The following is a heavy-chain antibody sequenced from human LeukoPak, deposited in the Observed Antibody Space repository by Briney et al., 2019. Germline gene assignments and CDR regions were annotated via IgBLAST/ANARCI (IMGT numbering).Heavy chain of an antibody. CDR1: GYSFTSYW. D-gene: IGHD5-18*01. CDR3: AREIQQNWFDP. J-gene: IGHJ5*02. Sequence: GESLKISCKGSGYSFTSYWIGWVRQMPGKGLEWMGIIHPGDSDTRYSPSFQGQVAISADKSISTAYLQWSSLKASDTAMYYCAREIQQNWFDPWGQGTLVTVSS. CDR2: IHPGDSDT. V-gene: IGHV5-51*01.